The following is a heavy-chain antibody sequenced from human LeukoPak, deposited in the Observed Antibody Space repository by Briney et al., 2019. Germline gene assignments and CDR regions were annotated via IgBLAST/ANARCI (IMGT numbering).Heavy chain of an antibody. CDR2: IRYDGSNK. J-gene: IGHJ4*02. CDR1: GFTFSSYG. Sequence: GGSLRLSCAASGFTFSSYGMHWVRQAPGKGLEWVAFIRYDGSNKYYADSVKGRFTVSRDYSKNTLYLQVNSLRPEDTAVYYCAKLSGAYGDSRDYWGQGTLVTVSS. D-gene: IGHD4-17*01. V-gene: IGHV3-30*02. CDR3: AKLSGAYGDSRDY.